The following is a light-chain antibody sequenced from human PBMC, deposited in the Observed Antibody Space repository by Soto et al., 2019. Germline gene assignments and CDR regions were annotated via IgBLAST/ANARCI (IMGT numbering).Light chain of an antibody. CDR1: SSDVGGYDS. V-gene: IGLV2-14*01. J-gene: IGLJ1*01. CDR3: SSYTSGSSYV. CDR2: GVS. Sequence: QSALTQPASGSGSPGQSIAISCTGTSSDVGGYDSVCWYQQHPGKAPKLIIFGVSNRPSGVSNRFSGSKSGNTASLTISGLQAEDEADYYCSSYTSGSSYVFGTGTKVTVL.